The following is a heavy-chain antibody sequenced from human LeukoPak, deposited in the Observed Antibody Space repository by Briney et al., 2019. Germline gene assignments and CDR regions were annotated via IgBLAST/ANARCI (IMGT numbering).Heavy chain of an antibody. V-gene: IGHV4-59*01. Sequence: SETLSLTCTVSGDSLNSYYWSWIRQPPGEGLQWIGYIFFSGSSNYNASLRSRVATSVDTSKNQFSLKLTSVTAADTAVYYCAGRAARFFDYWGQGILVPVSS. D-gene: IGHD6-25*01. CDR1: GDSLNSYY. J-gene: IGHJ4*02. CDR2: IFFSGSS. CDR3: AGRAARFFDY.